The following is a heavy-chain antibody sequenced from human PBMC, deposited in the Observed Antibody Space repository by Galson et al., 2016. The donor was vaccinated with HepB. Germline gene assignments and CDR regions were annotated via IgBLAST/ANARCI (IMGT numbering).Heavy chain of an antibody. J-gene: IGHJ5*02. CDR3: ATKRSSGWSLGS. CDR2: ISSDGSEK. D-gene: IGHD6-19*01. V-gene: IGHV3-30*03. Sequence: SLRLSCAASGFTFKNYGMHWVRQAPGKGLEWLTIISSDGSEKYYGDSVKGRLTVSRDNSKNTLYLDMNTLRSEDTAIYYCATKRSSGWSLGSWGQGTLVTVS. CDR1: GFTFKNYG.